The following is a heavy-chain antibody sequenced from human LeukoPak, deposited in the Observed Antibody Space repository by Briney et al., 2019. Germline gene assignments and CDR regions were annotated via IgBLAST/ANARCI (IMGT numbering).Heavy chain of an antibody. CDR2: ISGSGGTK. CDR3: ARSGFRYLERRFDY. J-gene: IGHJ4*02. CDR1: GGSFSDYY. V-gene: IGHV3-11*01. D-gene: IGHD1-1*01. Sequence: LSLTCAVYGGSFSDYYMSWIRQAPGKGLEWVSYISGSGGTKYYADSVKGRITISRDNAKKSLYLQMNSLRADDTAVYYCARSGFRYLERRFDYWGQGKLVTVSS.